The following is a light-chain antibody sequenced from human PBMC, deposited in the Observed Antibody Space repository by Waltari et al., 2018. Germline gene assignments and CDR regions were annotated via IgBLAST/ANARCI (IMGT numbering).Light chain of an antibody. CDR2: GAS. CDR1: QSVSRT. CDR3: QHYVRLPVT. V-gene: IGKV3-20*01. Sequence: EIVLTQSPGPLSSSPGERATLSCRASQSVSRTLAWYQQKPGQAPRLLIYGASTRATGIPDRFSGSGSGTDFSLTISRLEPEDFAVYYCQHYVRLPVTFGQGTKVEIK. J-gene: IGKJ1*01.